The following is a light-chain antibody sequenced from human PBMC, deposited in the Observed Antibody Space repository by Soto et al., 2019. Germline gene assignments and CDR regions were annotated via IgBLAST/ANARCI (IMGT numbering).Light chain of an antibody. CDR1: QSVKNH. Sequence: EIGLTQSPATLSASSGEGITLSCRASQSVKNHLAWYQHKPGQAPRLLFYDASIRPTGIPARFSAGGSGTEFTLVISSLQSEDAAVYYCQEYNAWPPGTFGQGTKVEIK. CDR3: QEYNAWPPGT. CDR2: DAS. V-gene: IGKV3D-15*01. J-gene: IGKJ1*01.